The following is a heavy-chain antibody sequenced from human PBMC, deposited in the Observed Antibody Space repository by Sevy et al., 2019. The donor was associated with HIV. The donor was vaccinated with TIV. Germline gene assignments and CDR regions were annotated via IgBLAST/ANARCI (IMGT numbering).Heavy chain of an antibody. J-gene: IGHJ6*02. CDR1: GGSFSGYY. Sequence: SETLSLTCAVYGGSFSGYYWSWIRQPPGKGLEWIGAINHSGSTNYNPSLKSRVTISVDTSKNQFSLKLSSVTAADTAVYYCARWTYKYCSSTSCYAQAYYYYGMDVWGQGTTVTVSS. CDR2: INHSGST. D-gene: IGHD2-2*01. V-gene: IGHV4-34*01. CDR3: ARWTYKYCSSTSCYAQAYYYYGMDV.